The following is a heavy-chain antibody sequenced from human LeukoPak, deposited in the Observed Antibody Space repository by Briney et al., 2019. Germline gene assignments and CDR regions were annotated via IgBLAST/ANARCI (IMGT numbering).Heavy chain of an antibody. V-gene: IGHV4-59*12. Sequence: SETLSLTCTVSGGSISSYYWSWIRQPPGKGLEWIGYIYYSGSTNYNPSLKSRVTISVDTSKNQFSLKLSSVTAADTAVYYCARGVHCSGGSCYFYWGQGTLVTVSS. CDR1: GGSISSYY. CDR2: IYYSGST. J-gene: IGHJ4*02. D-gene: IGHD2-15*01. CDR3: ARGVHCSGGSCYFY.